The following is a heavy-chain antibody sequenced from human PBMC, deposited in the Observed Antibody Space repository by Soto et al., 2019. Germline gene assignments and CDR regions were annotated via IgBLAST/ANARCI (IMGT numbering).Heavy chain of an antibody. D-gene: IGHD3-10*01. J-gene: IGHJ6*02. CDR3: AKSPYCYGFGGMDV. V-gene: IGHV3-30*18. Sequence: QVQLVESGGGVVQPGNSLTLSCAASGFTFSDYAMYWVRQAPGKGLEWVAAIWSDGTKENYAQSAKGRFTISRDNSKNLLYLQVNILRSEDTAVYYCAKSPYCYGFGGMDVWGQGTTVTVPS. CDR1: GFTFSDYA. CDR2: IWSDGTKE.